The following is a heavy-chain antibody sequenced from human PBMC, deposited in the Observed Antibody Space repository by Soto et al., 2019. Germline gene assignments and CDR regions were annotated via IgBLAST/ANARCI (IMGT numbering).Heavy chain of an antibody. V-gene: IGHV1-69*01. CDR1: GDSFGSYA. Sequence: QMQLVQSGPEVKKPGSSVKVSCKASGDSFGSYAVSWVRQAPGQGLEWMGAIIPVFGTTNYTQTFQGRVTITADDSTTTAYRELSSLRSDDTAVYYCAREPFGRFDPWGQGTLVTVSS. J-gene: IGHJ5*02. D-gene: IGHD3-10*01. CDR2: IIPVFGTT. CDR3: AREPFGRFDP.